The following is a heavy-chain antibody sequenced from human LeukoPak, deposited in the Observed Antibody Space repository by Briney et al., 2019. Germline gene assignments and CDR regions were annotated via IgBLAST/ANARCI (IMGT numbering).Heavy chain of an antibody. CDR2: MNKGPGAT. Sequence: GGSLRLSCAASGFSVSTSPMSSVRQPPGKGLESVSAMNKGPGATFYRDSVRGRFTISRDDSKSTLCLQMNSLSAEDTAVYFCGKRGVVIRVILVGFHKAAYYFDSWGLGALVPVSS. CDR1: GFSVSTSP. CDR3: GKRGVVIRVILVGFHKAAYYFDS. J-gene: IGHJ4*02. D-gene: IGHD2-2*01. V-gene: IGHV3-23*01.